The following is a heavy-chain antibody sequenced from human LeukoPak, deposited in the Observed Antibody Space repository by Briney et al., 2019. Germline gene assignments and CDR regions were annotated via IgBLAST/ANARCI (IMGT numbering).Heavy chain of an antibody. CDR3: ARGGTLEYFQH. V-gene: IGHV3-48*03. Sequence: GGSLRLSCAASGFTFSSYEMNWVRQPPGKGLEWVSYISSSGSTIYYADSVKGRFTISRDNAKNSLYLQMNSLRAEDTAVYYCARGGTLEYFQHWGQGTLVTVCS. CDR2: ISSSGSTI. J-gene: IGHJ1*01. CDR1: GFTFSSYE.